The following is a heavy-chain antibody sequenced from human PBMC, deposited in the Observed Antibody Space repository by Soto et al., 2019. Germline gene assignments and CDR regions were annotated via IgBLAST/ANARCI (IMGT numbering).Heavy chain of an antibody. CDR3: AKVPMDLRYFDWLLSSYFDY. D-gene: IGHD3-9*01. CDR1: GFTFSSYA. CDR2: ISGSGGST. Sequence: HPGGSLRLSCAASGFTFSSYAMSWVRQAPGKGLEWVSAISGSGGSTYYADSVKGRFTISRDNSKNTLYLQMNSLRAEDTAVYYCAKVPMDLRYFDWLLSSYFDYWGQGTLVTVSS. J-gene: IGHJ4*02. V-gene: IGHV3-23*01.